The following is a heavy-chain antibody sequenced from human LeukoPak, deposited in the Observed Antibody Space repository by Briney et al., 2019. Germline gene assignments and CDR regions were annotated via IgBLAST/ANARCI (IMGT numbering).Heavy chain of an antibody. CDR2: IYYSGST. V-gene: IGHV4-39*01. D-gene: IGHD6-13*01. CDR1: GGSISSSSYY. J-gene: IGHJ4*02. CDR3: ARRIAAAASDY. Sequence: PSETLSLTCTVSGGSISSSSYYWGWIRQPPRKGLEWIGSIYYSGSTYYNPSLKSRVTISVDTSKNQFSLKLSSVTAADTAVYYCARRIAAAASDYWGQGTLVTVSS.